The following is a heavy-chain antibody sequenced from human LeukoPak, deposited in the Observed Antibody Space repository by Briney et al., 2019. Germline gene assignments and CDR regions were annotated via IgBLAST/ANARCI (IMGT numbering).Heavy chain of an antibody. CDR2: INHSGST. D-gene: IGHD6-13*01. V-gene: IGHV4-34*01. CDR3: ARLLSPYSSSWYVGYNWLDP. J-gene: IGHJ5*02. CDR1: GGSFSGYY. Sequence: SVTLSLTCAVYGGSFSGYYWSWIRQPPGKGLEWIGEINHSGSTNYNPSLKSRVTISVDTSKNQFSLKLSSVTAADTAVYYCARLLSPYSSSWYVGYNWLDPWGQGTLVTVSS.